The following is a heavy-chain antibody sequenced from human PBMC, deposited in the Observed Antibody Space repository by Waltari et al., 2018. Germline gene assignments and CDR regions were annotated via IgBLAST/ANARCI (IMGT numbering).Heavy chain of an antibody. J-gene: IGHJ5*02. V-gene: IGHV1-2*06. D-gene: IGHD2-2*01. CDR1: GYTFTGYY. Sequence: QVQLVQSGAEVKKPGASVKVSCKASGYTFTGYYMHWVRQAPGQGLEWMGRINPNSGGTNYAQKFQVRVTMTRDTAISTAYMELSRLRSDDTAVYYCAREGYQPRGSNWFDPWGQGTLVTVSS. CDR3: AREGYQPRGSNWFDP. CDR2: INPNSGGT.